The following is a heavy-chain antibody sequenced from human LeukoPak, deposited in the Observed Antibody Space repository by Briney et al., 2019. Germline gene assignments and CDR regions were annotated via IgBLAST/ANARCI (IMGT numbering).Heavy chain of an antibody. CDR3: AREQFSHTSNYFDN. D-gene: IGHD5-24*01. CDR1: GFMFDDYA. Sequence: SGGSLRISCAASGFMFDDYAMHWVRQVPGRGLEWVYLISGDGVSSFYADSVRGRFTISRDNNNNSLSLQMHSLTTEDTAFYYCAREQFSHTSNYFDNWGQGILVTVSS. J-gene: IGHJ4*02. CDR2: ISGDGVSS. V-gene: IGHV3-43*02.